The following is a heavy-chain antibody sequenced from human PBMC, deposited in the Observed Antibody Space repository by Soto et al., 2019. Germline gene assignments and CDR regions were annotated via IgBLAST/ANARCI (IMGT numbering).Heavy chain of an antibody. CDR3: ARGTCSGGSCYSYNWFDP. D-gene: IGHD2-15*01. J-gene: IGHJ5*02. CDR1: GGSFSGYY. CDR2: INHSGST. V-gene: IGHV4-34*01. Sequence: SETLSLTCAVYGGSFSGYYWSWIRQPPGKGLEWIGEINHSGSTNYNPSLKSRVTISVDTSKNQFSLKLSSVTAADTAVYYCARGTCSGGSCYSYNWFDPWGQGTLVTVSS.